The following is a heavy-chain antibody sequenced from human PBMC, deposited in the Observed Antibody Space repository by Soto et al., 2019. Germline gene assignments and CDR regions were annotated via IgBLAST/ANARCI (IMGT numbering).Heavy chain of an antibody. Sequence: ASVKVSCKASGYIFTAYSMHWVRQAPGQGLEWMGVVNPSGGSTNYAQRFQGRITMTRDTSTSTVYMDLSSLTSEDTAVYYCAREENCSDGICYSEYFQRWGQGTLVTVSS. V-gene: IGHV1-46*01. CDR2: VNPSGGST. CDR1: GYIFTAYS. CDR3: AREENCSDGICYSEYFQR. D-gene: IGHD2-15*01. J-gene: IGHJ1*01.